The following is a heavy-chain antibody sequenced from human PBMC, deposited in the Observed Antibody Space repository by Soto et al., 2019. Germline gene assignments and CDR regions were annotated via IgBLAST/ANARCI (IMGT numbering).Heavy chain of an antibody. CDR3: TRATRGAFCSGGSCYYFDY. CDR2: IRNKAYGGTT. CDR1: GFTFGDYA. V-gene: IGHV3-49*03. D-gene: IGHD2-15*01. Sequence: HPGGYLRVSCTASGFTFGDYAISWLRQAPGRGLEWVGFIRNKAYGGTTEYAASVKGRLTISRDDSKSIAYLQMNSLKTEATAVYYCTRATRGAFCSGGSCYYFDYWGQGTLVTVSS. J-gene: IGHJ4*02.